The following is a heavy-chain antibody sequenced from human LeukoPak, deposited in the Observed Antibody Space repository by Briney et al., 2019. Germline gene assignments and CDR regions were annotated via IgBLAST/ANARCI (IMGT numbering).Heavy chain of an antibody. D-gene: IGHD6-19*01. CDR2: VSYDGGHK. J-gene: IGHJ1*01. Sequence: GGSLRLSCAGSGFTFSSYAMHWVRQAPGEGLEWVSVVSYDGGHKFYAESVKGRFTISRDTSTNTLYLQMNSLRAEDTALYYCAKDIEAVAGTLGFQHWGQGTLVTVSS. CDR3: AKDIEAVAGTLGFQH. CDR1: GFTFSSYA. V-gene: IGHV3-30*04.